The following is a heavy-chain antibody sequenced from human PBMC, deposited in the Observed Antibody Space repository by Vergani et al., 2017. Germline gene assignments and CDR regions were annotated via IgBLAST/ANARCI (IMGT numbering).Heavy chain of an antibody. CDR2: MIPNSGNT. CDR1: GYTFTSYD. D-gene: IGHD6-13*01. Sequence: QVQLVQSGAEVKKPGASVKVSCKASGYTFTSYDINWVRQATGQGLEWMGWMIPNSGNTGYAQKFQGRVTMTRNTSISTAYMELSSLRSEDTAVYYCARGPYSSSWYYYYYYMDVWGKGTTVTVSS. J-gene: IGHJ6*03. V-gene: IGHV1-8*01. CDR3: ARGPYSSSWYYYYYYMDV.